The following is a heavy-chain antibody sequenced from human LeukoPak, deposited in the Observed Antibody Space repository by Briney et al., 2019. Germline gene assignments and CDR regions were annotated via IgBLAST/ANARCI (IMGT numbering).Heavy chain of an antibody. CDR1: GYTFTSYD. CDR2: MNPNSGNI. V-gene: IGHV1-8*01. Sequence: GASVKVSCKASGYTFTSYDINWVRQATGQGLEWMGWMNPNSGNIGYAQKFQGRVTMTRNTSISTAYMELSSLRSEDTAVYYCARVGGGRDIVATIYFDYWGQGTLVTVSS. CDR3: ARVGGGRDIVATIYFDY. J-gene: IGHJ4*02. D-gene: IGHD5-12*01.